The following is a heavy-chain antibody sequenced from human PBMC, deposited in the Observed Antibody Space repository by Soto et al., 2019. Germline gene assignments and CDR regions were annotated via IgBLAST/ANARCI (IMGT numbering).Heavy chain of an antibody. J-gene: IGHJ4*02. V-gene: IGHV3-23*01. CDR3: AKGVSQYTPLALFDY. D-gene: IGHD5-18*01. Sequence: GGSLRLSCAASGFTFSSYAMSWVRQAPGKGLEWVSTISGSDGRTYSTDSVKGRFTISRDNSRNTAYLQMNSLGVEDTAVYYCAKGVSQYTPLALFDYWGRGTLVTVSS. CDR2: ISGSDGRT. CDR1: GFTFSSYA.